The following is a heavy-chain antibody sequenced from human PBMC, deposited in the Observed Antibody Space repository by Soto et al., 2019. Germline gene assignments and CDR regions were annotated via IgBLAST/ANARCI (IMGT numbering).Heavy chain of an antibody. CDR1: GGTFSSYA. D-gene: IGHD6-19*01. V-gene: IGHV1-69*01. CDR3: ARTLRNQQLGRLEEVAGNFYYYGMDV. CDR2: IIPIFGTA. J-gene: IGHJ6*02. Sequence: QVQLVQSGAEVKKPGSSVKVSCKASGGTFSSYAISWVRQAPGQGLEWMGGIIPIFGTANYAQKFQGRVTITADESTSTAYMELSSLRSEDTAVYYCARTLRNQQLGRLEEVAGNFYYYGMDVWGQGTTVTVSS.